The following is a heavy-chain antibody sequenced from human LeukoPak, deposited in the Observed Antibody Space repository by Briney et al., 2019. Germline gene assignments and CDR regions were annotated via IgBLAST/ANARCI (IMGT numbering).Heavy chain of an antibody. Sequence: SETLSLTCAVYVGSFSGYYSSWIRQPPRKGLEWIGEINHSGSTNYNPSLKSRVTISVDTSKNQFSLKLSSVTAVDMAVYYCARAHYCSSTSCYTLLTGYSDAFDIWGEGTMVTVSS. CDR2: INHSGST. CDR1: VGSFSGYY. D-gene: IGHD2-2*02. J-gene: IGHJ3*02. CDR3: ARAHYCSSTSCYTLLTGYSDAFDI. V-gene: IGHV4-34*01.